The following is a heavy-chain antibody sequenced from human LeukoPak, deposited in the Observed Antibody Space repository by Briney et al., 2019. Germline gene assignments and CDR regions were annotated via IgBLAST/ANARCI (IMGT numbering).Heavy chain of an antibody. CDR2: ISSSSSTI. J-gene: IGHJ5*02. D-gene: IGHD3-10*01. CDR1: GFTFSSYS. Sequence: GGSLRLSCAASGFTFSSYSMNWVRQAPGKGLEWVSYISSSSSTIYYADSVKGRFTISRDNAKNSLYLQMNSLRAEDTAVYYCARGGYYGSGNDFRFDPWGQGTLVTVSS. V-gene: IGHV3-48*01. CDR3: ARGGYYGSGNDFRFDP.